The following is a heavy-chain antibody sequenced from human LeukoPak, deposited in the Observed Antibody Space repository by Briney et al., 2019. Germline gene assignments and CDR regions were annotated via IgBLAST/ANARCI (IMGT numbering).Heavy chain of an antibody. Sequence: ASVKVSCKASGYTFTGYYMHWVRQAPGQGLEWMGWINPNSGGTNYAQKFQGRVTMTRDTSISTAYMELSRLRSDDTAVYYCARGPSFGVGTVILACDYWGGETLVTVSS. CDR1: GYTFTGYY. CDR2: INPNSGGT. J-gene: IGHJ4*02. D-gene: IGHD2-21*02. CDR3: ARGPSFGVGTVILACDY. V-gene: IGHV1-2*02.